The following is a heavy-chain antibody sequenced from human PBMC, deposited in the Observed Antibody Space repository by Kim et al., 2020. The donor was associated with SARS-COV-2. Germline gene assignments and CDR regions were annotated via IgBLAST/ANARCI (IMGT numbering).Heavy chain of an antibody. D-gene: IGHD3-9*01. V-gene: IGHV3-30*07. J-gene: IGHJ4*02. CDR3: ARIFHYDILTGYGDY. Sequence: DSVKCRFTISRDNSKNTLYLQMNSLRAEDTAVYYCARIFHYDILTGYGDYWGQGTLVTVSS.